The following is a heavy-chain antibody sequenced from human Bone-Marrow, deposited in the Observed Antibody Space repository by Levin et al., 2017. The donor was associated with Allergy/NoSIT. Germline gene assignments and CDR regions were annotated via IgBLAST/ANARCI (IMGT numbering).Heavy chain of an antibody. V-gene: IGHV3-21*01. CDR2: ISSSSSYI. CDR3: ARGYPPKASYFDY. CDR1: GFTFSSYS. D-gene: IGHD2-15*01. J-gene: IGHJ4*02. Sequence: GGSLRLSCAASGFTFSSYSMNWVRQAPGKGLEWVSSISSSSSYIYYADSVKGRFTISRDNAKNSLYLQMNSLRAEDTAVYYCARGYPPKASYFDYWGQGTLVTVSS.